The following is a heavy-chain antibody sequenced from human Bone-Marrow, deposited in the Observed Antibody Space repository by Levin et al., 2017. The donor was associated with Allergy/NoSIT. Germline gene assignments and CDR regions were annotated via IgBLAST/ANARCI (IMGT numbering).Heavy chain of an antibody. D-gene: IGHD3-16*01. CDR3: AKRVWEDSGWFDS. J-gene: IGHJ5*01. V-gene: IGHV3-23*01. Sequence: GGSLRLSCAASGFTFSSSAMTWVRQAPGKGLEWVSAISGSGRDTYYADSVKGRFTISRDNSKNTLSLQMNSLRAEDTAVYYCAKRVWEDSGWFDSWGQGTLVTVSS. CDR1: GFTFSSSA. CDR2: ISGSGRDT.